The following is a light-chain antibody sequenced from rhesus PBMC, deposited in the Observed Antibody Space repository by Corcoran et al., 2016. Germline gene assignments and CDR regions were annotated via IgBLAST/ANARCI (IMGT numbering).Light chain of an antibody. Sequence: QAAPTQSPSVSGSPGQSVTISCTRTNSDIGGYNRVSWYPPHPGKAPQLVIYGVTSRPSGFSARFAGSKSGNTASLTISGLQAEDEADYYGSSFASSGTYVFGSGTRLTVL. J-gene: IGLJ1*01. CDR2: GVT. CDR3: SSFASSGTYV. CDR1: NSDIGGYNR. V-gene: IGLV2-13*03.